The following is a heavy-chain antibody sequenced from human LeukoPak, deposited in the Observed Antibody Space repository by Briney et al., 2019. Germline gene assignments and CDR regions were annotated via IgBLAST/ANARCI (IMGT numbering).Heavy chain of an antibody. Sequence: GASVTVSCKASGYTFTVYYMHLVRQAPGQGLEWVGWINPNSGGTNYAQKFQGRVTMTSDTSISTAYMELSSLRSDDTAVYYCARDHCTSINCYEYKYYGMDVWGQGTTVTVSS. CDR1: GYTFTVYY. J-gene: IGHJ6*02. D-gene: IGHD2-2*01. V-gene: IGHV1-2*02. CDR2: INPNSGGT. CDR3: ARDHCTSINCYEYKYYGMDV.